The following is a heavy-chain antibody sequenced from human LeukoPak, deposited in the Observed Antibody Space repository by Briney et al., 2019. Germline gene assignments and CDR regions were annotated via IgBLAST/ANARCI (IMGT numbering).Heavy chain of an antibody. D-gene: IGHD3-9*01. J-gene: IGHJ4*02. CDR2: IYYSGST. Sequence: SETLSLTCTVSGGSISSSSYYWGWIRQPPGKGLVWIGSIYYSGSTYYNPSLKSRVTISVDTSKNQFSLKLSSVTAADTAVYYCARVGYYDILTGYRYFDYWGQGTLVTVSS. CDR1: GGSISSSSYY. CDR3: ARVGYYDILTGYRYFDY. V-gene: IGHV4-39*07.